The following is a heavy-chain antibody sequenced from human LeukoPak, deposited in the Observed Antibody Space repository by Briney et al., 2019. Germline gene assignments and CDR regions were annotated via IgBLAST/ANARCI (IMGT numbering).Heavy chain of an antibody. D-gene: IGHD2-15*01. Sequence: GGSLRLSCAASGFTFSDYYVSWIRQAPGKGLEWVSYISSSGSTIYYADSVKGRFTISRDNAKNSLYLQMSSLRAEDTALYYCASRSSVAASGPGWGQGTLVTVSS. CDR2: ISSSGSTI. V-gene: IGHV3-11*04. CDR3: ASRSSVAASGPG. J-gene: IGHJ4*02. CDR1: GFTFSDYY.